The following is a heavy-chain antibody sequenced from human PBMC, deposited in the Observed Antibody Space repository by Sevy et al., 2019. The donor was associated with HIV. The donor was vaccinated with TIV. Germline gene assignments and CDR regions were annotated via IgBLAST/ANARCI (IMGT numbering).Heavy chain of an antibody. V-gene: IGHV4-39*01. CDR3: ARLFTADDAFDI. CDR2: IYYSGST. CDR1: GGSISSSSYY. J-gene: IGHJ3*02. Sequence: SETLSLTCTVSGGSISSSSYYWGWIRQPPGKGLEWIGSIYYSGSTYYNPSLKSRVTISVDTSKNQFSLKLSSVTAADTAVYYCARLFTADDAFDIWGQGTMVTVSS.